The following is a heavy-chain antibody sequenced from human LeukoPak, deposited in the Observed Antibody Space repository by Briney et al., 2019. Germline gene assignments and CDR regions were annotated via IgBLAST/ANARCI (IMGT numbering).Heavy chain of an antibody. CDR2: INPNSGGT. J-gene: IGHJ4*02. D-gene: IGHD5-18*01. Sequence: ASVKVSCKASGYTFTGYYMHWVGQAPGQGLEWIGWINPNSGGTNYAQKFQGRVTMTRDTSISTAYMELSRLRSDDTAVYYCARIGVQLWVDTPDYWGQGTLVTVSS. CDR1: GYTFTGYY. CDR3: ARIGVQLWVDTPDY. V-gene: IGHV1-2*02.